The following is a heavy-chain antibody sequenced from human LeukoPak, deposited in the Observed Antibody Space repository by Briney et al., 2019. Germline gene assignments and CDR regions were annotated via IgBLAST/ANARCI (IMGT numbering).Heavy chain of an antibody. D-gene: IGHD3-22*01. CDR1: GHTLTEVA. CDR3: ATETFYYDPSGHYYPTYSDP. CDR2: FDPDEGET. Sequence: ASVKVSCKVSGHTLTEVAFHWARQAPGKGLEWMGTFDPDEGETVYAQKFQGRVTMTDDKSTDTTYMELITLTSEDTAAYYCATETFYYDPSGHYYPTYSDPWGQGTLVTVSS. J-gene: IGHJ5*02. V-gene: IGHV1-24*01.